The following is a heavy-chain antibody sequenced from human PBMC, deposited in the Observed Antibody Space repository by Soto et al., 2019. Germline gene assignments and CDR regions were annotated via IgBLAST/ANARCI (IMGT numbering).Heavy chain of an antibody. CDR2: ISGNGRNT. D-gene: IGHD3-10*01. J-gene: IGHJ4*02. CDR1: GFSFSNSG. Sequence: EVQLLESGGGLAQPGGSLRLSCVTSGFSFSNSGMSWVRQAPGKGLDWVSGISGNGRNTYYADSVKGRFTISRDNAKNSLYLQMNSLRAEDTAVYYCAREGNYGSGCLDYWGQGTLVTVSS. CDR3: AREGNYGSGCLDY. V-gene: IGHV3-23*01.